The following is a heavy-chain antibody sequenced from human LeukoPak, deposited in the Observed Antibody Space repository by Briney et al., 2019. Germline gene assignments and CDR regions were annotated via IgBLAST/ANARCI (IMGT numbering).Heavy chain of an antibody. CDR2: IIPIFGTA. CDR3: ARDYYDSSGPQD. Sequence: SVKVSCKASGGTFSSYAISWVRQAPGQGLEWMGGIIPIFGTANYAQKFQGRVTITADESTSTAYMELSSLRSEDTAVYYCARDYYDSSGPQDWGQGTLVTVSS. V-gene: IGHV1-69*13. CDR1: GGTFSSYA. D-gene: IGHD3-22*01. J-gene: IGHJ4*02.